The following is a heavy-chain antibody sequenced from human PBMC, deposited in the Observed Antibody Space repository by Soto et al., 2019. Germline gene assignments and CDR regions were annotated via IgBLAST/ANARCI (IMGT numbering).Heavy chain of an antibody. CDR1: GFTFSSYW. D-gene: IGHD4-4*01. CDR2: IKQDGSEK. CDR3: ASYDYSNYRGCDY. Sequence: EVQLVESGGGLVQPGGSLRLSCAASGFTFSSYWMSWVRQAPGKGLEWVANIKQDGSEKYYVDSVKGRFTISRDNAKKSLYLQMNGLRAEDTAVYYCASYDYSNYRGCDYWGQGTLVTVSS. J-gene: IGHJ4*02. V-gene: IGHV3-7*01.